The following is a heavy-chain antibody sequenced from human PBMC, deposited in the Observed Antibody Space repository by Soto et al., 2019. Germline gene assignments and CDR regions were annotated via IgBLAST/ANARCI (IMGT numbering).Heavy chain of an antibody. D-gene: IGHD3-16*02. CDR3: ARDGLLFSGPYRPSRFDY. V-gene: IGHV3-7*03. CDR1: GFKFSDYW. J-gene: IGHJ4*02. CDR2: IKHDTSEA. Sequence: GGSLRLSCAASGFKFSDYWMSWVRQAPGKGLEWVGNIKHDTSEAHYADSVTGRFTITRDNIKNFLFLQMNGLRSDDTASYYCARDGLLFSGPYRPSRFDYWGLGTLVTVSS.